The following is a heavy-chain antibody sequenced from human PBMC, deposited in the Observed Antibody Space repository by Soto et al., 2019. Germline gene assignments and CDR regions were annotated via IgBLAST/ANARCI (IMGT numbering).Heavy chain of an antibody. D-gene: IGHD1-1*01. Sequence: QVHLVQSGAEVKKPGASVKVSCKGSGYAFTTYGITWVRQAPGQGLEWMGWISAHNGNTNYAQKLQGRVTVTSDTSTSTAYMELRSLGSDDPAVYYCARGRYGDYWGQGALVTVSS. CDR3: ARGRYGDY. V-gene: IGHV1-18*01. J-gene: IGHJ4*02. CDR1: GYAFTTYG. CDR2: ISAHNGNT.